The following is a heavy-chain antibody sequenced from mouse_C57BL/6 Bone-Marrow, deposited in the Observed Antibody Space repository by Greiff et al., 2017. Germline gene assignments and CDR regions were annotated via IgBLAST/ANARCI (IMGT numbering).Heavy chain of an antibody. V-gene: IGHV1-77*01. CDR2: IGPGSGST. CDR1: GYTFTDYY. J-gene: IGHJ2*01. D-gene: IGHD1-1*01. CDR3: ASPYYYGSSYYDY. Sequence: QVQLQQSGAELVKPGASVKISCKASGYTFTDYYINWVKQRPGQGLEWIGKIGPGSGSTYYNEEFKGKATLTADKSSSTAYMKHSSLTSEDSAFYFCASPYYYGSSYYDYWGQGTTLTVSS.